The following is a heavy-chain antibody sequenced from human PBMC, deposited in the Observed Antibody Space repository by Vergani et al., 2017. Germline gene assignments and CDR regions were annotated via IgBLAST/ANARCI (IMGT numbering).Heavy chain of an antibody. Sequence: QVRLQESGPGLVRPSETLSLTCTVSGGSLTPYYWSWIRQSPGKGLEWIGNIYYKGRTKYNPSLKSRATISADTSKDQFSLRLTSMTAADTAVYYCVRDTRRYFLDAIDGGDSDRPPFVPAVWGLGTGVIVSS. V-gene: IGHV4-59*01. CDR3: VRDTRRYFLDAIDGGDSDRPPFVPAV. D-gene: IGHD2-21*01. J-gene: IGHJ3*01. CDR2: IYYKGRT. CDR1: GGSLTPYY.